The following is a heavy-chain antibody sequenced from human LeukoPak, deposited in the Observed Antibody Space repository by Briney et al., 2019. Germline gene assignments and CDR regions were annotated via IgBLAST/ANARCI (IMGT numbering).Heavy chain of an antibody. Sequence: ASVKVSCKASGYTFTSYYMHWVRQPPGQGLEWMGIINPSGGSTSYAQKFQGRVTMTRDTSTSTVYMELSSLRSEDAAVYYCARDRDSGFSYYYYMDVWGKGTTVTVSS. J-gene: IGHJ6*03. V-gene: IGHV1-46*01. CDR3: ARDRDSGFSYYYYMDV. CDR1: GYTFTSYY. CDR2: INPSGGST. D-gene: IGHD2-15*01.